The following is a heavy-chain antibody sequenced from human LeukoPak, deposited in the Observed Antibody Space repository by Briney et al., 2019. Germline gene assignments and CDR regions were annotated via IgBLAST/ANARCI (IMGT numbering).Heavy chain of an antibody. V-gene: IGHV3-30*03. J-gene: IGHJ2*01. CDR1: GFTFSSYG. D-gene: IGHD6-19*01. CDR3: ARPYSSGWYGGFDL. Sequence: GGSLRLSCAASGFTFSSYGMHWVRQAPGKGLEWVAVISYDGSNKYYADSVKGRFTISRDNAKNSLYLQMNSLRVEDTAVFYCARPYSSGWYGGFDLWGRGTLVTVSS. CDR2: ISYDGSNK.